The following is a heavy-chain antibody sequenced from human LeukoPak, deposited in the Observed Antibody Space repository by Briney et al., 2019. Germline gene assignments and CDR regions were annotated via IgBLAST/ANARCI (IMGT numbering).Heavy chain of an antibody. CDR2: IIPILGIA. CDR3: ARGSITGTTSTDY. Sequence: SVKVSCKASGGTFISYAISWVRQAPGQGGEWMGRIIPILGIANYAQKFQGRVTITTDKSTSTAYMELSSLRSEDTAVYYCARGSITGTTSTDYWGQGTLVTVSS. J-gene: IGHJ4*02. D-gene: IGHD1-20*01. V-gene: IGHV1-69*04. CDR1: GGTFISYA.